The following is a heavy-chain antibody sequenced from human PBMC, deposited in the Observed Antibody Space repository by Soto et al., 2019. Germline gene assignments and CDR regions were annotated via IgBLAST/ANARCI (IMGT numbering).Heavy chain of an antibody. CDR3: ARSLYSGGWVKTFDI. J-gene: IGHJ3*02. D-gene: IGHD6-19*01. V-gene: IGHV4-59*01. CDR1: GGSISKYF. CDR2: IYYSGST. Sequence: SETLSLTCTVSGGSISKYFWNCIRQPPGKGLQWIGSIYYSGSTTYTTAHTRRVHITVDTSRGKFSLTLNSVTAADTAVYYCARSLYSGGWVKTFDIWGQGTMVTVSS.